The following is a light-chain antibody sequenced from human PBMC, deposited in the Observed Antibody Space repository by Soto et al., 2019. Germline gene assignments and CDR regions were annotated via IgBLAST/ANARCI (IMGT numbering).Light chain of an antibody. J-gene: IGKJ1*01. CDR2: KAS. Sequence: DIQMTQSPSTLSASLGDRVTITCRASQTISSWLAWYQQKPGKAPKLLIYKASTLKSGVPSRFSGSGSGTEFTLTISSLQPDDFATYYCLQDYNYPWTFGQGTKVDIK. CDR3: LQDYNYPWT. CDR1: QTISSW. V-gene: IGKV1-5*03.